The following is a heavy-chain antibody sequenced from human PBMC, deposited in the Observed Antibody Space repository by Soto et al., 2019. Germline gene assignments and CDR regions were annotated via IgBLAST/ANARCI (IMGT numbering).Heavy chain of an antibody. J-gene: IGHJ4*02. CDR3: AKDFRGIMITFGGVIVPPLFDY. Sequence: GGSLRLSCAASGFTFSSYAMSWVRQAPGKGLEWVSAISGSGGSTYYADSVKGRFTISRDNSKNTLYLQMNSLRAEDTAVYYCAKDFRGIMITFGGVIVPPLFDYWGQGTLVTVSS. CDR1: GFTFSSYA. CDR2: ISGSGGST. D-gene: IGHD3-16*02. V-gene: IGHV3-23*01.